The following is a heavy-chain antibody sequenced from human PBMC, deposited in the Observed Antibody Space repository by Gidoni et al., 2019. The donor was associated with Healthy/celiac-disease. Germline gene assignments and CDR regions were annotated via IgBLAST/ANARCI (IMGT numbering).Heavy chain of an antibody. CDR1: AFTFSSYA. Sequence: EVQLLESGGGLVQPGGSLRPPCAASAFTFSSYAMSWVRQAPGKGLEWVSAISGSGGSTYYADSVKGRYTISRDNSKNTLYLQMNSLRAEDTAVYYCASSGWYSNYYYYYGMDVWGQGTTVTVSS. D-gene: IGHD6-19*01. CDR3: ASSGWYSNYYYYYGMDV. V-gene: IGHV3-23*01. CDR2: ISGSGGST. J-gene: IGHJ6*02.